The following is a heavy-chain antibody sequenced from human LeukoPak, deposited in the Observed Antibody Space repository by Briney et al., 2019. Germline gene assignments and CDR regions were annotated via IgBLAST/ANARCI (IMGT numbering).Heavy chain of an antibody. CDR1: GYTFTSYY. CDR2: INPSGGST. D-gene: IGHD1-26*01. V-gene: IGHV1-46*01. J-gene: IGHJ4*02. Sequence: ASVKVSCKASGYTFTSYYMHWVRQAPGQGLEWMGIINPSGGSTSYAQKFQGRVTMTRDTSTSTVYMELSSLRSEDTAVYYCAIEWELLLAFDYWGQGTLVTVSS. CDR3: AIEWELLLAFDY.